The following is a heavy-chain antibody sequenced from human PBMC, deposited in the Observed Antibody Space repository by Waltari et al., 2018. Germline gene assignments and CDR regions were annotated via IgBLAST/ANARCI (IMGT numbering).Heavy chain of an antibody. J-gene: IGHJ4*02. CDR3: ARRSCTGECYAPYVY. V-gene: IGHV1-2*04. CDR2: INPKSGGT. D-gene: IGHD2-8*02. CDR1: GYTLPDYH. Sequence: QVQLVQSGAEVTKPGASVKVYCTPSGYTLPDYHKNWVRQAPGQGLEWMGWINPKSGGTYYAQTFQGWVTMTRDTSTSTVYMELSSLKSDDTAVYYCARRSCTGECYAPYVYWGQGSLVTVSS.